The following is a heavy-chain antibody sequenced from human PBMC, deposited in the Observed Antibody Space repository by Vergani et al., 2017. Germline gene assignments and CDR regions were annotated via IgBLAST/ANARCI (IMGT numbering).Heavy chain of an antibody. CDR3: ARVPIAAAVWRAFDI. D-gene: IGHD6-13*01. CDR1: GFTFSSYS. CDR2: IISSSSYI. J-gene: IGHJ3*02. Sequence: EVQLVESGGGLVKPGGSLRLSCAASGFTFSSYSMNWVRQAPGKGLEWASSIISSSSYIYYADSVKGRFTISRDNAKNSLYLQMNSLRAEDTAVYYCARVPIAAAVWRAFDIWGQGTMVTVSS. V-gene: IGHV3-21*01.